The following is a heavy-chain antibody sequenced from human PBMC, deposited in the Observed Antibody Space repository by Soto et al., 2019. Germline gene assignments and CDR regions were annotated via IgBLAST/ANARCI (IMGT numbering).Heavy chain of an antibody. D-gene: IGHD3-22*01. CDR3: ARDGIPNYYDSSGPQNWFDP. V-gene: IGHV1-69*13. Sequence: SVKVSCKASGGTFSSYSISWVRQAPGQGLEWMGGIIPIFGTANYAQKFQGRVTITADESTSTAYMELSSLRSEDTAVYYCARDGIPNYYDSSGPQNWFDPWGQGTLVTVSS. J-gene: IGHJ5*02. CDR2: IIPIFGTA. CDR1: GGTFSSYS.